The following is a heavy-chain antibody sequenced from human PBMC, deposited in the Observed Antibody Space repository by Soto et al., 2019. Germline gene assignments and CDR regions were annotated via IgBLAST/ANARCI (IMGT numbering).Heavy chain of an antibody. D-gene: IGHD3-10*01. V-gene: IGHV3-21*01. CDR3: ARGKLARPLWFGDHAHHPYDY. Sequence: SGGSLRLSCAASGFTFSSYSMSWVRQAPGKGLEWVSSISSSSSYIYYADSVKGRFTISRDNAKNSLYLQMNSLRAEDTAVYYCARGKLARPLWFGDHAHHPYDYWGQGTLVTVSS. J-gene: IGHJ4*02. CDR2: ISSSSSYI. CDR1: GFTFSSYS.